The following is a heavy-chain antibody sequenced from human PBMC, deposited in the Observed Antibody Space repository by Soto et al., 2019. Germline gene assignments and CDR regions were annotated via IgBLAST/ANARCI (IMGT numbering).Heavy chain of an antibody. CDR1: GYTFTTYG. CDR3: ARGPTDYYDNSGNYFLDY. J-gene: IGHJ4*02. Sequence: QVQLVQSGAEVKNPGASVKVSCKASGYTFTTYGMSWVRQAPGQGLDWMGRISTYNGNTKYAERLQGRVTITTDTTTSTAYMELRSLRSDDTAVYYCARGPTDYYDNSGNYFLDYWGQGTLVTVSS. CDR2: ISTYNGNT. D-gene: IGHD3-22*01. V-gene: IGHV1-18*01.